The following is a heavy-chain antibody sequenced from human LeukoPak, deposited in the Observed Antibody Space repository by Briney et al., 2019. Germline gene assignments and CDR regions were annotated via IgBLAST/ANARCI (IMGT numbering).Heavy chain of an antibody. CDR1: GGSISSYY. J-gene: IGHJ4*02. CDR2: IYYSGST. Sequence: PSETLSLTCIVSGGSISSYYWSWIRQPPGKGLEWIGCIYYSGSTNYNPSLKSRVTISVDTSKNQFSLKLSSVTAADTAVYFCARGGVNIDYWGQGTLVTVSS. CDR3: ARGGVNIDY. D-gene: IGHD3-10*01. V-gene: IGHV4-59*01.